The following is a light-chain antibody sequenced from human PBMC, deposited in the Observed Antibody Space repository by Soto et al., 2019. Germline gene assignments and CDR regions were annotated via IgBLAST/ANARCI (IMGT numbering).Light chain of an antibody. CDR3: QQYNTNSWT. V-gene: IGKV1-5*01. CDR1: QSISNW. Sequence: DIQMTQSPSTLSASVGDRVIITCRASQSISNWLAWYQQKPGKAPKLLIYDASSLESGVPSRFSGSGSGTEFTLTISSLQPDDFVTYYCQQYNTNSWTFDQGTKVEIK. J-gene: IGKJ1*01. CDR2: DAS.